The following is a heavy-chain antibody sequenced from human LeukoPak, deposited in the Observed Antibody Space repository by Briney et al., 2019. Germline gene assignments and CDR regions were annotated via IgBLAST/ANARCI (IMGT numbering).Heavy chain of an antibody. J-gene: IGHJ4*02. D-gene: IGHD5-24*01. CDR3: ARARWLQAPFDY. V-gene: IGHV4-59*12. CDR2: IYYSGST. CDR1: GGSISSYY. Sequence: PSETLSLTCTVSGGSISSYYWSWIRQPPGKGLEWIGYIYYSGSTNYNPSLKSRVTMSVDTSKNQFSLKLSSVTAADTAVYYCARARWLQAPFDYWGQGTLVTVSS.